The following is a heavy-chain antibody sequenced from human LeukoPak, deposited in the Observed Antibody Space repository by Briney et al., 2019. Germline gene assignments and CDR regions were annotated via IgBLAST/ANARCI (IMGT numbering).Heavy chain of an antibody. J-gene: IGHJ4*02. CDR1: GGSISSGGYS. Sequence: PSQTLSLTCAVSGGSISSGGYSWSWIRQPPGKGLEWIGYIYHSGSTYYNPSLKSRVTISVDRSENQFSLKLSSVTAADTAVYYCARGGTNLLGDVTMIVVESSGYYFDYWGQGTLVTVSS. D-gene: IGHD3-22*01. CDR2: IYHSGST. CDR3: ARGGTNLLGDVTMIVVESSGYYFDY. V-gene: IGHV4-30-2*01.